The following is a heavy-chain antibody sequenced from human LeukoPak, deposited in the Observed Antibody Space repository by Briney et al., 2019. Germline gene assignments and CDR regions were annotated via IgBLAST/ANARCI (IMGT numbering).Heavy chain of an antibody. Sequence: GGSLRLSCAASGFTFSDYYMSWIRQAPGKGLEWVSYISTSGSTIYYADSVKGRFTISRDNAKNSLYLQMNSLRAEDTAVYYCARGILRRQWLVGEYYFDYWGQGTLVTVSS. V-gene: IGHV3-11*01. CDR1: GFTFSDYY. J-gene: IGHJ4*02. D-gene: IGHD6-19*01. CDR3: ARGILRRQWLVGEYYFDY. CDR2: ISTSGSTI.